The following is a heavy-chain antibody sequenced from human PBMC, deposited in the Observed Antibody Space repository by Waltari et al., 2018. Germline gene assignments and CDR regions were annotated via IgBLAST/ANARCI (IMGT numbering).Heavy chain of an antibody. CDR2: IKSKADGGTT. D-gene: IGHD3-22*01. Sequence: EVHLVESGGGLVEPGGSLRLSCAASGFTFTDAWMRWVRQAPGKGLECVGRIKSKADGGTTDYVAPVKGRFSISRDDSENTLYLQMNSLKTEDTAVYYCITDYPPYDRRGYWGQGTLVTVSS. CDR1: GFTFTDAW. V-gene: IGHV3-15*01. CDR3: ITDYPPYDRRGY. J-gene: IGHJ4*02.